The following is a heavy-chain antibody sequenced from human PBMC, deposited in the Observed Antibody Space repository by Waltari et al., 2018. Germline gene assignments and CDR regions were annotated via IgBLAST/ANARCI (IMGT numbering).Heavy chain of an antibody. J-gene: IGHJ4*02. CDR3: ACGYSYGYASDY. Sequence: VQLVQSGAEVKKPGESLKISCKGSGYSFTSYWIGWVRQMPGKGLEWMGWMNPNSGNTGYAQKFQGRVTMTRNTSISTAYMELSSLRSEDTAVYYCACGYSYGYASDYWGQGTLVTVSS. V-gene: IGHV1-8*02. D-gene: IGHD5-18*01. CDR1: GYSFTSYW. CDR2: MNPNSGNT.